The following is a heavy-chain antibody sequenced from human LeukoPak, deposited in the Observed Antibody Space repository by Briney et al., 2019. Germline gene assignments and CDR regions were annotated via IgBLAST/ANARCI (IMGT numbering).Heavy chain of an antibody. CDR3: AKGAYDYIEMGYFDY. Sequence: GGSLRLSCAASGFSLSNSAMSWVRQAPGKGLAGVSLIVASSGSTLYADSVKGRFTISRDSSKNTLYLQMNSLRAEDMAVYYCAKGAYDYIEMGYFDYWGQGTLVTVSS. CDR1: GFSLSNSA. D-gene: IGHD5-12*01. J-gene: IGHJ4*02. V-gene: IGHV3-23*01. CDR2: IVASSGST.